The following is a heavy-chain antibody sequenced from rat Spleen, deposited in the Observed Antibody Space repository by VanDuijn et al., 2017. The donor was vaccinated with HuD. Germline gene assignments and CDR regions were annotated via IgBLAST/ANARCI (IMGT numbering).Heavy chain of an antibody. V-gene: IGHV2-1*01. CDR1: GFSLISHS. CDR3: TRDRPGAYYVMDA. Sequence: QVQLKESGPGLVQPSQTLSLICTVSGFSLISHSVHWVRQPPGKGLEWMGGIWGDGSTDYNSVLKSRLTINRDTSKSQVFLKMNSLQTDDTAIYYCTRDRPGAYYVMDAWGQGASVTVSS. J-gene: IGHJ4*01. D-gene: IGHD1-4*01. CDR2: IWGDGST.